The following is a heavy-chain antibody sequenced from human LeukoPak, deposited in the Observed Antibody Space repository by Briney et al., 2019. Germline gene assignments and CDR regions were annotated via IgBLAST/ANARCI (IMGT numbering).Heavy chain of an antibody. CDR3: ARDRAGYSSSWSPYSY. V-gene: IGHV3-11*04. Sequence: GGSLRLSCAASGFTFSDYYMSWIRQAPGMGLEWVSYISSSGSTIYYADSVKGRFTISRDNAKNSLYLQMNSLRAEDTAVYYCARDRAGYSSSWSPYSYWGQGTLVTVSS. D-gene: IGHD6-13*01. CDR2: ISSSGSTI. CDR1: GFTFSDYY. J-gene: IGHJ4*02.